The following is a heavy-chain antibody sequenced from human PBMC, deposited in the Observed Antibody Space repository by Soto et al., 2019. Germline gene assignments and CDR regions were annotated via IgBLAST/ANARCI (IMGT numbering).Heavy chain of an antibody. V-gene: IGHV1-8*01. CDR3: ARGIKYGAYSRWFDP. CDR1: DYPFPSNV. Sequence: VQLGKSGAGVKKPGASVKVSCKASDYPFPSNVINWVRQAPGQGLDYLGWMNPNSGNTGYVQKFQGRVTMTRDTSISTAYMELSSLRSEDSAVYFCARGIKYGAYSRWFDPWGQGTLVTVSS. J-gene: IGHJ5*02. CDR2: MNPNSGNT. D-gene: IGHD4-17*01.